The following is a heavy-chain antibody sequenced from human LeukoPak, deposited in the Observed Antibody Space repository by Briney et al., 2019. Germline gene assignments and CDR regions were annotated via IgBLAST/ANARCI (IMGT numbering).Heavy chain of an antibody. CDR1: GFTFSSYW. CDR3: ARWSEGLDF. J-gene: IGHJ4*02. CDR2: IKTDGSDK. Sequence: GGSLRLSCAASGFTFSSYWMTWVRQAPGKGLEYVANIKTDGSDKFYADSVKGRFTISRDNAKNSVSLQMNMLSPEDTAVYYCARWSEGLDFWGQGTLVTVSS. V-gene: IGHV3-7*04.